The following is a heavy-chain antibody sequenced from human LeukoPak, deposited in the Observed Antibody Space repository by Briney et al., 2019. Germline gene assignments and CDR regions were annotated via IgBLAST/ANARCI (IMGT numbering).Heavy chain of an antibody. D-gene: IGHD3-22*01. CDR1: GASISSSSYY. CDR2: IYYNGRN. CDR3: ARYHDSSDY. Sequence: SETLSLTCTVSGASISSSSYYWGWIRQPPGKGLEWIVTIYYNGRNYYTPSLKSRVTISVDTSKNQFSLNLRFVTAADTAVYYCARYHDSSDYWGQGTLVTVSS. J-gene: IGHJ4*02. V-gene: IGHV4-39*01.